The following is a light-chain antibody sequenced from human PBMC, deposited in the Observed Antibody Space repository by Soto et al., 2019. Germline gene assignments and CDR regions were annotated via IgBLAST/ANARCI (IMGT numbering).Light chain of an antibody. CDR2: GAS. CDR1: QSVSSSY. J-gene: IGKJ1*01. CDR3: QQYNSWPPT. Sequence: VLTPTPGTMSLSPGKRTTLLWRASQSVSSSYLAWYQQKPGQAPRLLIYGASTRATGIPARFSGSGSGTEFTLTISSLQTEDFAVYYCQQYNSWPPTFGQGTKVDIK. V-gene: IGKV3-15*01.